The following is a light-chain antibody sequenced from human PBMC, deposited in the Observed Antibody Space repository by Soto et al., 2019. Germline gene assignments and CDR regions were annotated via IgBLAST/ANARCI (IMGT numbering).Light chain of an antibody. J-gene: IGLJ1*01. CDR3: QVGDSSSDHESG. CDR1: NIGSKS. V-gene: IGLV3-21*02. CDR2: DDS. Sequence: SYQLTQPPSVSVAPGQTARITCGGNNIGSKSVHWYQQKPGQAHVLVVYDDSDRPSGIPERFSGSNAGTAATLTISRVEAGDEADYYCQVGDSSSDHESGFGTGTKLTVL.